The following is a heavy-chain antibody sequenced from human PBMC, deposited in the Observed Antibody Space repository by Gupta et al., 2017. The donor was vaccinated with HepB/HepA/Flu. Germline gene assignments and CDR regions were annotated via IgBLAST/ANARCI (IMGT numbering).Heavy chain of an antibody. J-gene: IGHJ6*02. Sequence: EVQLVESGGGLVQPGGSLRLSCAASGFTFSSYWIHWVRQAPGKGLVWVSRINSDGSSTTYADPVKGRFTIYRDNAKKTLYLQMKRLRAEDTAVYFCARNQLGGYGMDVWGQGTTVTVSS. CDR3: ARNQLGGYGMDV. V-gene: IGHV3-74*01. CDR1: GFTFSSYW. D-gene: IGHD1-1*01. CDR2: INSDGSST.